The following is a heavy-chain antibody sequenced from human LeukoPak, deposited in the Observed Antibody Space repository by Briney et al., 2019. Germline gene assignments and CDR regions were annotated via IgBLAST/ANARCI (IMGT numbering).Heavy chain of an antibody. CDR2: ISAYNGNT. Sequence: ASVEVSCKASGYTFTSYGISWVRQAPGQGLEWMGWISAYNGNTNYAQKLQGRVTMTTDTSTSTAYMELRSLRSDDTAVYYCARVIVGATREAFDIWGQGTMVTVSS. CDR3: ARVIVGATREAFDI. D-gene: IGHD1-26*01. CDR1: GYTFTSYG. V-gene: IGHV1-18*01. J-gene: IGHJ3*02.